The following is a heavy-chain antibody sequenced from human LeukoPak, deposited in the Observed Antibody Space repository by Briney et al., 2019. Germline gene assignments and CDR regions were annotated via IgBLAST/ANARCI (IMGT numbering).Heavy chain of an antibody. J-gene: IGHJ4*02. CDR1: GFTFSSYW. CDR2: INNDGSST. V-gene: IGHV3-74*01. CDR3: VPLPIAVAGTHLLDY. D-gene: IGHD6-19*01. Sequence: GGSLRLSCAASGFTFSSYWMHWVRQAPGKGLVWVSHINNDGSSTSYADSVKGRFTISRDNAKNTLYLQMNSLRTEDTAVYYCVPLPIAVAGTHLLDYWGQGTLVTVSS.